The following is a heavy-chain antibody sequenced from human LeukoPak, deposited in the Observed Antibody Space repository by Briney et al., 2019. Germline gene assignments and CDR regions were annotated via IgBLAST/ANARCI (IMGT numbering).Heavy chain of an antibody. CDR2: ISGSGGST. CDR3: AKAPMIEVLFDY. D-gene: IGHD3-22*01. V-gene: IGHV3-23*01. J-gene: IGHJ4*02. Sequence: GGSLRLSCAASEFTFSSYAMSWARQAPGKGLEWVSAISGSGGSTYYADSVKGRFTISRDNSKNTLYLQMNSLRAEDTAVYYCAKAPMIEVLFDYWGQGTLVTVSS. CDR1: EFTFSSYA.